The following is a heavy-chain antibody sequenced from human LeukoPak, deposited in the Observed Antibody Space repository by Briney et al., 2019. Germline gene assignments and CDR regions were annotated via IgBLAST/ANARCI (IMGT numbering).Heavy chain of an antibody. D-gene: IGHD2-2*01. V-gene: IGHV4-34*01. CDR1: GGSFSGYY. Sequence: SETVSLTCAVYGGSFSGYYWSWIRQPPGKGLEWIGEINHSGSTNYNPSLKSRVTISVDTSKNQFSLKLSSVTAADTAVYYCARGGGYCSSTSCHWYFDLWGRGTLVTVSS. CDR2: INHSGST. J-gene: IGHJ2*01. CDR3: ARGGGYCSSTSCHWYFDL.